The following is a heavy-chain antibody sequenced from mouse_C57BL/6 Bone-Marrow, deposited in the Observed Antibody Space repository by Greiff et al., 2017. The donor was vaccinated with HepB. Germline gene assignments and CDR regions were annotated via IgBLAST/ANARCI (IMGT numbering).Heavy chain of an antibody. CDR3: ALSSSYAMDY. CDR2: IYPRSGNT. D-gene: IGHD1-1*01. Sequence: VQLQQSGAALARPGASVKLSCKASGYTFTSYGISWVKQRTGQGLEWIGEIYPRSGNTYYNEKFKGKATLTADKSSSTAYMELRSLTSEDSAVYFCALSSSYAMDYWGQGTSVTVSS. V-gene: IGHV1-81*01. CDR1: GYTFTSYG. J-gene: IGHJ4*01.